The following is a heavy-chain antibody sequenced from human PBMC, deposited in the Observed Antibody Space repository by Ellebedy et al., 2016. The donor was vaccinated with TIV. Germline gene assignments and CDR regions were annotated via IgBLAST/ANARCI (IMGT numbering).Heavy chain of an antibody. Sequence: GGSLRLXCIGSGFILSNFWMGWVRQGPERGLEWVANMKQDGSEKYYVDSVRGRFTISRDNANNSLFLQLNYLSVEDTAVYYCARLRGDSGPDYWGQGILVTVSS. CDR2: MKQDGSEK. V-gene: IGHV3-7*01. D-gene: IGHD1-14*01. CDR3: ARLRGDSGPDY. CDR1: GFILSNFW. J-gene: IGHJ4*02.